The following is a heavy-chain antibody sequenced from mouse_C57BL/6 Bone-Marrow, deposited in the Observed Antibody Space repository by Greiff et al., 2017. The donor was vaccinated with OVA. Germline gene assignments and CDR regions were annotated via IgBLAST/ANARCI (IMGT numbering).Heavy chain of an antibody. Sequence: VQLQQSGAELVMPGASVKLSCKASGYTFTSYWMHWVKQRPGQGLEWIGEIDPSDSYTNYNQKFKGKSTLTVDKSSSTAYMQLSSLTSEDSAVYYCARTGVWYFDVWGTGTTVTVSS. CDR1: GYTFTSYW. CDR3: ARTGVWYFDV. CDR2: IDPSDSYT. V-gene: IGHV1-69*01. D-gene: IGHD4-1*01. J-gene: IGHJ1*03.